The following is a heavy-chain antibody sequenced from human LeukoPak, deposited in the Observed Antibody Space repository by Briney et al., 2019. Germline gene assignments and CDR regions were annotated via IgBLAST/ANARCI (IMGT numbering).Heavy chain of an antibody. CDR2: INWNSASI. D-gene: IGHD2-21*01. V-gene: IGHV3-9*01. Sequence: GGSLRLSCAASGFTFSDYHMNWIRQAPGKGLEWVSGINWNSASIGYADSVKGRFTISRDNAKNSLYLQMNRLRAEDTALYYCAKEVGIYGDWYFDLWGRGTLVTVSS. CDR3: AKEVGIYGDWYFDL. J-gene: IGHJ2*01. CDR1: GFTFSDYH.